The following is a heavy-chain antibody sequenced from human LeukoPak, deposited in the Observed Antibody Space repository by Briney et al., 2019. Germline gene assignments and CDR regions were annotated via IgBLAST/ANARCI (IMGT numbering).Heavy chain of an antibody. V-gene: IGHV4-34*01. CDR1: GGSFSGYY. CDR3: ARVLQLVPPDAFDI. Sequence: SETLSLTCAVYGGSFSGYYWSWIRQPPGKGLEWIGEINHSGSTNYNPSLKSRVTISVDTSKNQFSLKLSSVTAADTAVYYCARVLQLVPPDAFDIWGQGTMVTVSS. CDR2: INHSGST. J-gene: IGHJ3*02. D-gene: IGHD6-6*01.